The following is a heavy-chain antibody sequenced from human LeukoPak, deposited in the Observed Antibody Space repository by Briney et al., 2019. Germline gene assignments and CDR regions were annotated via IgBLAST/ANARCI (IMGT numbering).Heavy chain of an antibody. Sequence: GGSLRLSCAASGFTFSSYAMSWVRQAPGKGLEWVSAISGSGGSTYYADSVKGRFNTSRDNSKNTLYLQMNSLRAEDTAVYYCAKVLRYQLLGSLDYWGQGTLVTVSS. D-gene: IGHD2-2*01. J-gene: IGHJ4*02. CDR1: GFTFSSYA. CDR2: ISGSGGST. CDR3: AKVLRYQLLGSLDY. V-gene: IGHV3-23*01.